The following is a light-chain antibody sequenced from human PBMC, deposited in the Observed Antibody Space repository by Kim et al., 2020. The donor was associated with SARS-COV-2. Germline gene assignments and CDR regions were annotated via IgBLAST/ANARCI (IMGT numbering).Light chain of an antibody. J-gene: IGKJ1*01. CDR2: GES. Sequence: SPGERATLSCRASQSISSSYLSWYQQKPGQAPRLLIFGESIRATGIPERFSGSGSGKDFTLTISRLEAEDFALYFCQQYGSSRWTFGQGAKVDI. CDR3: QQYGSSRWT. V-gene: IGKV3-20*01. CDR1: QSISSSY.